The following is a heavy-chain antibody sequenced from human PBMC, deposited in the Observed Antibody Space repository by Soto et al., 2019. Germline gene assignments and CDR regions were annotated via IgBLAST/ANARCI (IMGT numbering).Heavy chain of an antibody. Sequence: GGSLRLSCAASGFTFSSYWMHWVRQAPGKGLVWVSRINSDGSSTSYADSVKGRFTISRDNAKNTLYLQMNSLRAEDTAVYYCARDGSLPARDYYYYGMDVWGQGTTVTVSS. CDR2: INSDGSST. D-gene: IGHD2-15*01. CDR3: ARDGSLPARDYYYYGMDV. V-gene: IGHV3-74*01. CDR1: GFTFSSYW. J-gene: IGHJ6*02.